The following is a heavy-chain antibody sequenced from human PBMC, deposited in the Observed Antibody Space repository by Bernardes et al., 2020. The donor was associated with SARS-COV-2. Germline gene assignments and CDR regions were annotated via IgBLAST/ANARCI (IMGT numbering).Heavy chain of an antibody. D-gene: IGHD3-10*01. CDR3: AKDISGYYGSGSGFDN. CDR1: GFTFGDYA. Sequence: GGSLRLSCTASGFTFGDYAMHWVRQAPGKGLEWVSLISGDGDSTYYAGSVKGRFTISRDNSKDSLYLHMNRLRTEDTALYYCAKDISGYYGSGSGFDNWGQGTLVTVSS. V-gene: IGHV3-43*02. J-gene: IGHJ4*02. CDR2: ISGDGDST.